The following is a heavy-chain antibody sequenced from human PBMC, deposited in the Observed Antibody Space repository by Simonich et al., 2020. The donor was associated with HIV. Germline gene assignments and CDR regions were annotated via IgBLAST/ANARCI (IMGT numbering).Heavy chain of an antibody. CDR3: ATDGKIGEGYYYMDV. CDR2: ISYDGMNK. CDR1: GVTFSSYG. J-gene: IGHJ6*03. V-gene: IGHV3-33*05. Sequence: QVQLVESGGGVVQPGRSLRLSCATSGVTFSSYGMHWVRQAPGKGLEWVAVISYDGMNKYYADSVKGRFSISRDDSKNTLYLQMNSLRAEDTAVYYCATDGKIGEGYYYMDVWGKGTTVTVSS. D-gene: IGHD3-10*01.